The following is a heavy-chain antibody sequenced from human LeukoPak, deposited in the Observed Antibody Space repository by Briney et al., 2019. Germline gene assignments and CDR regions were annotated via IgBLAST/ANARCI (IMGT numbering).Heavy chain of an antibody. D-gene: IGHD4-17*01. CDR1: GGSISISNW. CDR3: ASLPYGDPNTGY. J-gene: IGHJ4*02. Sequence: PSGTLSLTCAVSGGSISISNWWSWVRQPPGEGLEWIGEIYHNGSTNYNPSLKSRVTILVDKSRNQFSLKLSSVTAADTAFYFCASLPYGDPNTGYWGQGTLVTVSS. V-gene: IGHV4-4*02. CDR2: IYHNGST.